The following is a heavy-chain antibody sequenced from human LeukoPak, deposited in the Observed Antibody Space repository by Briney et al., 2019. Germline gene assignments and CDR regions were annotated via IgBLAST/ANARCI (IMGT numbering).Heavy chain of an antibody. CDR3: ARHSSMTTGVFDY. Sequence: PSETLSLTCTVSGGSMSSSNYYWGWIRQPPGEGLEWIGSIYDSESTYYNPSLKSRVTISIDTSKRQFSLKLSSVTATDTAVYYCARHSSMTTGVFDYWGQGTLVTVSS. CDR1: GGSMSSSNYY. J-gene: IGHJ4*02. CDR2: IYDSEST. D-gene: IGHD4-23*01. V-gene: IGHV4-39*01.